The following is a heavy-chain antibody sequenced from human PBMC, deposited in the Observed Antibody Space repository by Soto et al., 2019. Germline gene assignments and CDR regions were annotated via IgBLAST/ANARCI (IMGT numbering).Heavy chain of an antibody. D-gene: IGHD1-26*01. CDR1: GFSLSTSGVG. CDR2: IYWDDDQ. Sequence: QITLKESGPTLVKPPQTLTLTCTFSGFSLSTSGVGVGWIRQPPGKALEWLALIYWDDDQRHSPYLKSRLTTPKHTPKNHVVLTMTNMAPVDTATYYCAPRRSGAVGAPGVGGKNFPPWGQGTLVTVS. CDR3: APRRSGAVGAPGVGGKNFPP. J-gene: IGHJ5*02. V-gene: IGHV2-5*02.